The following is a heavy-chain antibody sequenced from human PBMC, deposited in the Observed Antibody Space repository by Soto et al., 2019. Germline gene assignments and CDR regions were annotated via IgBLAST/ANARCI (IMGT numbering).Heavy chain of an antibody. CDR1: GFTFSSYW. CDR3: ALGSSSYYDSSGYYQFDY. V-gene: IGHV3-74*01. D-gene: IGHD3-22*01. J-gene: IGHJ4*02. CDR2: INSDGSST. Sequence: EVQLVESGGGLVQPGGSLRLSCAASGFTFSSYWMHWVRQAPGKGLVWVSRINSDGSSTSYADSVKGRFTISRDNAKNTLYLQMNSLRAEDTAVYYCALGSSSYYDSSGYYQFDYWGQGTLVTVSS.